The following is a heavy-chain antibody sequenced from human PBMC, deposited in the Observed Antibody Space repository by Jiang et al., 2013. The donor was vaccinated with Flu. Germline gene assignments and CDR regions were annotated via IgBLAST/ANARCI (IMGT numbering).Heavy chain of an antibody. J-gene: IGHJ4*02. CDR3: ARQRMAYCGGDCYSLVGFDY. D-gene: IGHD2-21*02. CDR2: IYPGDSDT. CDR1: GYSFTSYW. Sequence: SGAEVKKPGESLKISCKGSGYSFTSYWIGWVRQMPGKGLEWMGIIYPGDSDTRYSPSFQGQVTISADKSISTAYLQWSSLEASDTAMYYCARQRMAYCGGDCYSLVGFDYWGQGTLVAVSS. V-gene: IGHV5-51*01.